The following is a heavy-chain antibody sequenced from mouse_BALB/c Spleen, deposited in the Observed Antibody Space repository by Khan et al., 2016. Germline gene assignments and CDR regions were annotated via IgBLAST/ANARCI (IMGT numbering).Heavy chain of an antibody. D-gene: IGHD1-2*01. CDR1: GYSITSDYV. CDR2: ISYSGST. Sequence: EVQLQESGPGLVKPSQSLSLTCTVTGYSITSDYVWNWIRQFPGDHLEWLGFISYSGSTIYNPSLKSRISITRDTSKNQFFLQLNSVTTDDTATYYCAVIHYYGYFDYWGQGTTLTVSS. CDR3: AVIHYYGYFDY. J-gene: IGHJ2*01. V-gene: IGHV3-2*02.